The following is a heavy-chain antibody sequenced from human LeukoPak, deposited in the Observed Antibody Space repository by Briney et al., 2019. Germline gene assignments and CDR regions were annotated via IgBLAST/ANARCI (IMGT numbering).Heavy chain of an antibody. J-gene: IGHJ3*02. Sequence: GGPLRLSCTASGFTFSAYAMMWVRQAPGKGPEWVSDIRGGGTSEFYTDSVRGRVRLSRDNPKDTLFLQTNSLRAEDPAVYYCARDPNGDYIGAFDMWGPGTMVTVSS. CDR3: ARDPNGDYIGAFDM. V-gene: IGHV3-23*01. CDR2: IRGGGTSE. D-gene: IGHD4-17*01. CDR1: GFTFSAYA.